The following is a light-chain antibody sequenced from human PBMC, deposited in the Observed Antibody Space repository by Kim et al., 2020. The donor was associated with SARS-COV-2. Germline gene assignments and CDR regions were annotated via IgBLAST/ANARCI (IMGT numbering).Light chain of an antibody. CDR2: GNS. Sequence: VTIYCTGSSSNIGAGYDVHWYQQLPGTAPKLLIYGNSDRPSGVPDRFSGSKSGTSASLAITGLQAEDEADYYCQSYDSSLSGWVFGGGTQLTVL. J-gene: IGLJ3*02. CDR1: SSNIGAGYD. V-gene: IGLV1-40*01. CDR3: QSYDSSLSGWV.